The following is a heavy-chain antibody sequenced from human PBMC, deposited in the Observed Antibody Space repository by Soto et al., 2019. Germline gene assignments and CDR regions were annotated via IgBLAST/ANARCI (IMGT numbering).Heavy chain of an antibody. CDR3: ARARQYCSSTSCYLDP. D-gene: IGHD2-2*01. CDR2: IHHSGST. V-gene: IGHV4-4*02. Sequence: PSETLSLTCGVSGDSISSSNWWNWVRQPPGKGLGWIGEIHHSGSTSYNPSLKSQVTISVDKSKNQFSLKLNSVIAADTAVYYCARARQYCSSTSCYLDPWGQGTLVTVSS. J-gene: IGHJ5*02. CDR1: GDSISSSNW.